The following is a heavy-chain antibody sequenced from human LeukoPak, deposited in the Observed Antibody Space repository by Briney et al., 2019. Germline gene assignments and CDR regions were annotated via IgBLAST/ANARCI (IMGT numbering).Heavy chain of an antibody. Sequence: ASVKLSCKASGYTFTGYYMHWVRQAPGPGHEWMGWINPNSGGTNYAQKFQGRVTMTRDTAISTAYMELSRLRSDDTAVYYCAPDYYDSLGYWGQGTLVSVSS. CDR2: INPNSGGT. V-gene: IGHV1-2*02. J-gene: IGHJ4*02. CDR3: APDYYDSLGY. CDR1: GYTFTGYY. D-gene: IGHD3-22*01.